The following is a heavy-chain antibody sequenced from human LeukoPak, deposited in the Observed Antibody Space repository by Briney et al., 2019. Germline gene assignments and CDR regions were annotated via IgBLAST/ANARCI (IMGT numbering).Heavy chain of an antibody. D-gene: IGHD2-15*01. CDR3: AKDGWYANSPWYFDL. J-gene: IGHJ2*01. CDR1: GFTFTSYV. CDR2: ISGSGDFT. V-gene: IGHV3-23*01. Sequence: GGSLRLSCAASGFTFTSYVISWVRQAPGKGLEWVSAISGSGDFTFYADSVKGRFTISRDNSKKTVYLQMNSLTGEDTAAYYCAKDGWYANSPWYFDLWGRGTLVTVSS.